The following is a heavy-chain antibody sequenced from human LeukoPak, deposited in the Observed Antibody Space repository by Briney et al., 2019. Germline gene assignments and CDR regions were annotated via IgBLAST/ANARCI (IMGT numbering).Heavy chain of an antibody. Sequence: SETLSLTCTVSGGSFGRYYWSWIRQPPGKGLEWLGYIYYTGSTYYNPSLKSRVTISVDTSKNQFSLKLSSVTAADTAVYYCARGRRGATAFFDYWGQGTLVTVSS. CDR1: GGSFGRYY. D-gene: IGHD1-26*01. CDR3: ARGRRGATAFFDY. J-gene: IGHJ4*02. CDR2: IYYTGST. V-gene: IGHV4-59*08.